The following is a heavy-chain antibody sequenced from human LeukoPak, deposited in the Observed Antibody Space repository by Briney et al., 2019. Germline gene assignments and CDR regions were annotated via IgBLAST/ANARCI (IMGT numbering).Heavy chain of an antibody. V-gene: IGHV4-59*01. D-gene: IGHD3-9*01. CDR1: GGSISSYY. Sequence: SETLSLTCTVSGGSISSYYWSWIRQPPGKGLEWIGYIYYSGSTNYNPSLKSRVTISVDTSKNQFSLKLSSVTAADTAVYYCARAMRYYDILTGYPYYFDYWGQGTLVTVSS. CDR2: IYYSGST. J-gene: IGHJ4*02. CDR3: ARAMRYYDILTGYPYYFDY.